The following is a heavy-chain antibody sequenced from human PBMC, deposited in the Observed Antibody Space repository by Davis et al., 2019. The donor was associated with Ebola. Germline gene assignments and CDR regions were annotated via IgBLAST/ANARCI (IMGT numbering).Heavy chain of an antibody. CDR2: ISAYNFNT. CDR3: ARDNLQQERPNDY. Sequence: ASVKVSCKASGYTFTNYGISWVRQAPGQGLEWMGWISAYNFNTKYAQNIQDRVTMTIDPYTNMAYMELSGLRSDDTAFYYCARDNLQQERPNDYWCQGTLVTVSS. V-gene: IGHV1-18*01. D-gene: IGHD1-1*01. CDR1: GYTFTNYG. J-gene: IGHJ4*02.